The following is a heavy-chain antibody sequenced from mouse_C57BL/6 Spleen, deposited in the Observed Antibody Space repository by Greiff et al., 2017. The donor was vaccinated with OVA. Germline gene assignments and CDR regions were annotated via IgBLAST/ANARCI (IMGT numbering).Heavy chain of an antibody. D-gene: IGHD3-2*02. CDR2: ISDGGSYT. J-gene: IGHJ4*01. CDR1: GFTFSSYA. Sequence: EVKVEESGGGLVKPGGSLKLSCAASGFTFSSYAMSWVRQTPEKRLEWVATISDGGSYTYYPDNVKGRFTISRDNAKNNLYLQMSHLKSEDTAMYYCAREEAQATYYYAMDYWGQGTSVTVSS. CDR3: AREEAQATYYYAMDY. V-gene: IGHV5-4*01.